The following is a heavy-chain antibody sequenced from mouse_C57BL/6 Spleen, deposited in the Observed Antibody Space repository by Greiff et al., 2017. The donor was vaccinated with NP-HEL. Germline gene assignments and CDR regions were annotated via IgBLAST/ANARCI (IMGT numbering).Heavy chain of an antibody. V-gene: IGHV5-15*01. CDR3: ARHEDSSGFAY. J-gene: IGHJ3*01. Sequence: EVMLVESGGGLVQPGGSLKLSCAASGFTFSDYGMAWVRQAPRKGPEWVAFISNLAYSIYYADTVTGRFTISRENAKNTLYLEMSSLRSEDTAMYYCARHEDSSGFAYWGQGTLVTVSA. D-gene: IGHD3-2*02. CDR2: ISNLAYSI. CDR1: GFTFSDYG.